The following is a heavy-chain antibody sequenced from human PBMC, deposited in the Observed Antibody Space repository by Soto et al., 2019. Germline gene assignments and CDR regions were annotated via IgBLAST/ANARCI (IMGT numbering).Heavy chain of an antibody. J-gene: IGHJ4*02. CDR3: AKVNQLFPCY. CDR1: GFTFSSYA. D-gene: IGHD2-2*01. Sequence: EVQLLESGGGLVQPGGSLRLSCAASGFTFSSYAMSWVRQAPGKGLAWVSAISGSGGSTYYAVSVKGLFTISRDNSKHSLYLQMNSLSAEDPAVYYCAKVNQLFPCYWGQGPLVTVSS. V-gene: IGHV3-23*01. CDR2: ISGSGGST.